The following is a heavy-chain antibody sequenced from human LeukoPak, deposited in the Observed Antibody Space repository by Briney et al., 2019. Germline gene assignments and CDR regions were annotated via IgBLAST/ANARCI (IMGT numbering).Heavy chain of an antibody. CDR2: IYPGDSDA. CDR1: GYTISTYW. D-gene: IGHD1-26*01. Sequence: GESLKIPCKGSGYTISTYWIGWVRQMPGKGLEWMGIIYPGDSDARYSPSFQGQVTISADKSISTAYLQWSSLQASDTAMYYCARRISGSYQECFDYWGQGTLVTVSS. CDR3: ARRISGSYQECFDY. J-gene: IGHJ4*02. V-gene: IGHV5-51*01.